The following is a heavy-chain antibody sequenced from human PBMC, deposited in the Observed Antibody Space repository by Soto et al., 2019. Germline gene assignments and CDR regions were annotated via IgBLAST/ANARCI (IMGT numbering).Heavy chain of an antibody. CDR1: GYTFTSYD. D-gene: IGHD4-17*01. CDR2: MNPNSGDT. J-gene: IGHJ4*02. Sequence: QVQLVQSGAEVKKPGASVKVSCKASGYTFTSYDIDWVRQANGQGLEWMGWMNPNSGDTGYAQKFQGRVTMTRNTSISTPFMELSSLRSEDTAVYYCARGSQWFAVTNDWGQGTLVPVSS. V-gene: IGHV1-8*01. CDR3: ARGSQWFAVTND.